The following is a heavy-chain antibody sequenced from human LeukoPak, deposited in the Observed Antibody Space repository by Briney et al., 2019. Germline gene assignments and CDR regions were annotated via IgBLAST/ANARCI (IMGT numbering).Heavy chain of an antibody. V-gene: IGHV3-21*01. J-gene: IGHJ6*02. CDR2: ISSSSSYI. Sequence: PGGSLRLSCAASGFTFSSYSMNWVRQAPGKGLEWVSSISSSSSYIYYADSVKGRFTISRDNAENSLYLQMNSLRAEDTAVYYCARDELQRLTFFFSGPHPNYYYGMDVWGQGTTVTVSS. CDR3: ARDELQRLTFFFSGPHPNYYYGMDV. D-gene: IGHD3-3*01. CDR1: GFTFSSYS.